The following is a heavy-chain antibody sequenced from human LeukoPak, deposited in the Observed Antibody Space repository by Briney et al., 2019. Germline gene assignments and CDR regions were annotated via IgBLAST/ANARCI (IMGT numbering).Heavy chain of an antibody. CDR3: ARGVVPLRFLEWLLFDY. V-gene: IGHV4-31*03. CDR2: MYYSGST. J-gene: IGHJ4*02. CDR1: GGSVSSGGYY. D-gene: IGHD3-3*01. Sequence: SQTLSLTCTVSGGSVSSGGYYWSWIRQHPGKGLEWIGYMYYSGSTYYNPSLKSRVTISVDTSKNQFSLKLSSVTAADTAVYYCARGVVPLRFLEWLLFDYWGQGTLVTVSS.